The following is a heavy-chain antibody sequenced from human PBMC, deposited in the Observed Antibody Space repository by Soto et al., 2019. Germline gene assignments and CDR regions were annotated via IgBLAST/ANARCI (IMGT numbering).Heavy chain of an antibody. CDR1: GFSLSTSGVG. CDR2: IFWDDDK. J-gene: IGHJ4*02. V-gene: IGHV2-5*02. CDR3: AHLPWKQLWHRAPVAY. Sequence: QITLKESGPSLVKPTQTLTLTCTFSGFSLSTSGVGVGWIRQPPGKALEWLGIIFWDDDKRYSPSLKRRLTTTTDTSKHQLSLTMPNLDPVDAATYYCAHLPWKQLWHRAPVAYWGQGTPVTVSS. D-gene: IGHD5-18*01.